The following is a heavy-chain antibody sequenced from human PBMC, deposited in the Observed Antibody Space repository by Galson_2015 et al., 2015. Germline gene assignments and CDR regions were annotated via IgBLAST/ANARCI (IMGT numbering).Heavy chain of an antibody. CDR3: ARRTPNIPHH. J-gene: IGHJ4*02. CDR1: GGSFSGFY. V-gene: IGHV4-34*12. Sequence: ETLSLTCAVYGGSFSGFYWSWIRQPPGKGLEWIGEIIHKGNTNYNPSLESRVTISVDTSKNQFSLRLSSVTAADTAIYYCARRTPNIPHHWGQGTLVTVSS. CDR2: IIHKGNT. D-gene: IGHD2/OR15-2a*01.